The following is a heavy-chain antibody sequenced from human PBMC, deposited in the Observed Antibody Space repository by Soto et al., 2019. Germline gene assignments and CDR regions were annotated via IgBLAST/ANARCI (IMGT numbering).Heavy chain of an antibody. D-gene: IGHD6-19*01. CDR3: AKDVGSSGWYDGFDS. V-gene: IGHV3-9*01. CDR1: GFSVGDYA. Sequence: EVQLVESGGGLVQPGRSLRLSCAASGFSVGDYAMQWGRQVPGKGLVWVSSISWNGESIGYADSVKGRFTISRDNGKKSVYLQMNSLRGEDTALYYCAKDVGSSGWYDGFDSWGQGTLVTVS. J-gene: IGHJ4*02. CDR2: ISWNGESI.